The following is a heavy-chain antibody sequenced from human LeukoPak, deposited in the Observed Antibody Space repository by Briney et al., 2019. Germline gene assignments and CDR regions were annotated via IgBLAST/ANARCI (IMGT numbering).Heavy chain of an antibody. V-gene: IGHV3-33*01. CDR2: IWYDGSNK. Sequence: GGSLRFSCAASGFTFSSYGMHWVRQAPGKGLEWVAVIWYDGSNKYYADSVKGRFTISRDNSKNTLYLQMNSLRAEDTAVYYCARGRDGYNQGVDYWGQGTLVTVSS. J-gene: IGHJ4*02. CDR3: ARGRDGYNQGVDY. CDR1: GFTFSSYG. D-gene: IGHD5-24*01.